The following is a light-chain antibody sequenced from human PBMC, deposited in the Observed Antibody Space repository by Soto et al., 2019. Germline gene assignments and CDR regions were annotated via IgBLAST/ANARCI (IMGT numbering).Light chain of an antibody. V-gene: IGKV3-11*01. CDR3: QQRSDWPST. CDR1: QSVSSY. Sequence: EIVLTQSPATLSLSPGERATLSCRASQSVSSYLAWYQQKPGQAPRLLIYDASNRATGIPARFSGSGSGTDFTLTISSLVPDDCAVYYCQQRSDWPSTFGGGTKVQIK. CDR2: DAS. J-gene: IGKJ4*01.